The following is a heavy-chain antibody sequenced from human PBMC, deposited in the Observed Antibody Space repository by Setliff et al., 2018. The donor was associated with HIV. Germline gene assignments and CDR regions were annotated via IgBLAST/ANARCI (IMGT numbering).Heavy chain of an antibody. J-gene: IGHJ4*02. CDR2: MSTGGGIK. Sequence: GGSLRLSCAATGFTFSSYVLHWVRQAPGKGLEWVAVMSTGGGIKICADSVKGRFTISRDNSKNTLYLQMNSLRAKDTAVYYCAKSREKGNYYNVNFDYWGQGALVTVSS. CDR3: AKSREKGNYYNVNFDY. D-gene: IGHD3-10*01. V-gene: IGHV3-30*18. CDR1: GFTFSSYV.